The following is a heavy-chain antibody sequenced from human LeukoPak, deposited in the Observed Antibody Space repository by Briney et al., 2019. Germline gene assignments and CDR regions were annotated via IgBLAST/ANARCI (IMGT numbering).Heavy chain of an antibody. D-gene: IGHD2-2*01. V-gene: IGHV4-4*07. CDR2: IYTRGTT. CDR1: GGSISSYY. Sequence: SETLSLTCTLSGGSISSYYSSWIRPPAGKGLEWIGHIYTRGTTNYNPSLKSRVTMSLDTSKNQFSLKLSSVTAADTAVYYCARDPSLGYCSSTSCYYLSWYFDLWGRGTLVTVSS. J-gene: IGHJ2*01. CDR3: ARDPSLGYCSSTSCYYLSWYFDL.